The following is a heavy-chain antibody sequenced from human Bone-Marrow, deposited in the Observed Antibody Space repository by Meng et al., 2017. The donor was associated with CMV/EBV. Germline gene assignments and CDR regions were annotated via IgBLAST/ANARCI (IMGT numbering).Heavy chain of an antibody. CDR3: ARGGYSSGWYLAHGPYGMDV. CDR2: MNPNSGNT. J-gene: IGHJ6*02. V-gene: IGHV1-8*01. D-gene: IGHD6-19*01. Sequence: ASVKVSCKASGYTFTSYDINWVRQATGQGLEWMGWMNPNSGNTGYAQKFQGRVTMTRNTSISTAYMELSSLRSEDTAVYYCARGGYSSGWYLAHGPYGMDVCGQGTTVTVSS. CDR1: GYTFTSYD.